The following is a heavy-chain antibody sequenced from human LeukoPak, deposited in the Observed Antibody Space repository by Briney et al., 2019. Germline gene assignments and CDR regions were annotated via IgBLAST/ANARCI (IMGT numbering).Heavy chain of an antibody. CDR1: RGSISSSSYY. V-gene: IGHV4-39*01. CDR2: IYYSGST. CDR3: SRHFLSKVAASCDY. Sequence: PSETLSLTCTVSRGSISSSSYYWGWIRQPPGKGLEWIGSIYYSGSTYYNPSLKSRVTISVDASKNQFSLKLISVTAADTAVYYCSRHFLSKVAASCDYWGQGTLVTVSS. D-gene: IGHD1-26*01. J-gene: IGHJ4*02.